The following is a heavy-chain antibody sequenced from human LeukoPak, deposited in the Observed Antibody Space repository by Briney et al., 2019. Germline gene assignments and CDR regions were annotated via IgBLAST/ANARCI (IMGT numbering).Heavy chain of an antibody. V-gene: IGHV3-23*01. Sequence: GGSLRLSCAASGFTFSSYAMSWVRQAPGKGLEWVSAISGSGGSTYYADSVKGRFTISRDNSKNTLYLHMNSLRAEDTAVYYCAFPGQWLAFGAFDNWGQGTMVTVSS. D-gene: IGHD6-19*01. CDR3: AFPGQWLAFGAFDN. CDR1: GFTFSSYA. CDR2: ISGSGGST. J-gene: IGHJ3*02.